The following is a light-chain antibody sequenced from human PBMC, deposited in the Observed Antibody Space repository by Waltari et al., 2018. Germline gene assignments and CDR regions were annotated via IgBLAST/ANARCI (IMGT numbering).Light chain of an antibody. V-gene: IGLV2-23*02. CDR3: SSYAGTSTSVL. J-gene: IGLJ2*01. CDR1: SSDIGSYNL. Sequence: QSALTQPASVSGSPGQSITISCSGTSSDIGSYNLVSWYQQHPGKAPNLLIYAVTERPAGVSDRFAGSKSGNAASLTLSGLQAGDEADYYCSSYAGTSTSVLLGGGTKLTVL. CDR2: AVT.